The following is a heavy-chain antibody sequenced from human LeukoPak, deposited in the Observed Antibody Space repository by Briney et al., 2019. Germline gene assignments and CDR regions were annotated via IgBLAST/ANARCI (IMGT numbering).Heavy chain of an antibody. V-gene: IGHV4-59*01. CDR3: AGRSARYFDS. CDR1: SDSIDSYY. CDR2: VFYSGPT. J-gene: IGHJ4*02. D-gene: IGHD1-26*01. Sequence: LETLSLTCTVSSDSIDSYYWSWIRQPPGEGLQWIGYVFYSGPTNYDASLKSRVAISVDRSKNQFSLKLTSVSAADTAVYYCAGRSARYFDSWGQGTPVTVSS.